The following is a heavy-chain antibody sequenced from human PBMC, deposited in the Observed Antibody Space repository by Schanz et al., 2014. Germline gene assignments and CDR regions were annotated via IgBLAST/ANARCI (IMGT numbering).Heavy chain of an antibody. CDR1: GFSFSDYY. V-gene: IGHV3-11*06. Sequence: QVQLVESGGGVVQPGRSLRLSCAGSGFSFSDYYMSWIRQAPGKGLEWVSYISHNSHYTNYADSVKGRFTISRDTAENSVYLQMNSLRAEDTAVYYCARDGYRNGRPFDHWGQGTRVTVSA. J-gene: IGHJ4*02. CDR3: ARDGYRNGRPFDH. D-gene: IGHD5-18*01. CDR2: ISHNSHYT.